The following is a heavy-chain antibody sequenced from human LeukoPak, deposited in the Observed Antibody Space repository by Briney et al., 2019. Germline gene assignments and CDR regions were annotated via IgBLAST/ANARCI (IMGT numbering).Heavy chain of an antibody. CDR2: INYRGTT. CDR1: GDSISSSSYY. J-gene: IGHJ4*02. CDR3: ARNPPAKYYFDY. D-gene: IGHD2/OR15-2a*01. V-gene: IGHV4-39*01. Sequence: SETLSLTCTVPGDSISSSSYYWGWIRQPPGKGLEWIGSINYRGTTYYSPSLKSRVTIFVDTSKNQFSLTLSSVTAADTAVYYCARNPPAKYYFDYWGQGTLVTVSS.